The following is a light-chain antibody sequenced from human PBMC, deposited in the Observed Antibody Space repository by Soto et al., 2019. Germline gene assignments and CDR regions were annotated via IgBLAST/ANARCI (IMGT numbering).Light chain of an antibody. CDR1: QSVSSN. CDR3: QQYNNWPPTWT. V-gene: IGKV3-15*01. CDR2: AVS. J-gene: IGKJ1*01. Sequence: EILMSQSPATLSVSQGERATLSCRASQSVSSNLAWYQQKPGQAPRLLIYAVSTRATGIPARFSGSGSGTEFTLTINSLQSEDFAVYYCQQYNNWPPTWTFGQGTKVDIK.